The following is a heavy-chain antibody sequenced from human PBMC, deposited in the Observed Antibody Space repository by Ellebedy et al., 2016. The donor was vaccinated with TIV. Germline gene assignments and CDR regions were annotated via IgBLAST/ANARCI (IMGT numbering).Heavy chain of an antibody. Sequence: SETLSLXXTVSGGSISSSSYYWGWIRQPPGTGLEWIGSIYFSGTTYYNPSLKSRVTISVDTSKNQFSLKLSSVTAADTAVYYCASSPYGDYGIGYWGQGTLVTVSS. J-gene: IGHJ4*02. V-gene: IGHV4-39*01. CDR2: IYFSGTT. CDR1: GGSISSSSYY. D-gene: IGHD4-17*01. CDR3: ASSPYGDYGIGY.